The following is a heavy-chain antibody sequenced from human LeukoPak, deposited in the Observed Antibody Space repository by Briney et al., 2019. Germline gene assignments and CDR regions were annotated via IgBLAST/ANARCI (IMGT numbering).Heavy chain of an antibody. CDR1: GYSFTNYD. Sequence: ASVEVSCKASGYSFTNYDINWVRQAAGQGLEWMGWVNPNSGNAGYSQKFQGRVTLTRNTSLATTYMELTSLTSEDTAVYYCARGLGTYWGKDFLNWFDPWGQGTLVTVSS. V-gene: IGHV1-8*02. J-gene: IGHJ5*02. D-gene: IGHD7-27*01. CDR2: VNPNSGNA. CDR3: ARGLGTYWGKDFLNWFDP.